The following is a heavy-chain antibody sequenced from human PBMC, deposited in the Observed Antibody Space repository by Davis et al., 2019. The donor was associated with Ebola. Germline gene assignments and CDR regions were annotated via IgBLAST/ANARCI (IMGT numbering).Heavy chain of an antibody. J-gene: IGHJ4*02. V-gene: IGHV1-69*13. Sequence: SVTVSCKASGCTFSSYAISWVRQAPGQGLEWMGGIIPMFGAADYAQKVQGRVTITADASTSTVYMELSSLKSEDTAVYYCARGVGSNGYYSARYWGQGTLVTVSS. D-gene: IGHD3-22*01. CDR1: GCTFSSYA. CDR3: ARGVGSNGYYSARY. CDR2: IIPMFGAA.